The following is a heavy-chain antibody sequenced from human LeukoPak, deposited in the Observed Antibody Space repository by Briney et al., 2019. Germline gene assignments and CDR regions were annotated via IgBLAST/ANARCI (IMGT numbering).Heavy chain of an antibody. CDR1: GFNFSTYG. CDR3: AKDPTDFDSSGQTYFDY. CDR2: ISGSGQST. J-gene: IGHJ4*02. V-gene: IGHV3-23*01. Sequence: PGGSLRLSCAASGFNFSTYGMTWVRQAPGKGLEWVSAISGSGQSTYYADSVRGRFTISRDNSKNTLYLQMNSLKAEDTAIYYCAKDPTDFDSSGQTYFDYWGQGTLVTVSS. D-gene: IGHD3-22*01.